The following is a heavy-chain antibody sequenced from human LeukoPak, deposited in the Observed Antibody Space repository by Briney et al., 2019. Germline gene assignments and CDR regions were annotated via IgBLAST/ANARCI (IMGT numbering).Heavy chain of an antibody. Sequence: SETLSLTCTVSGGSISSGGYYWSWIRQPPGKGLEWIGNIYYSGATYYNPSLKSRVTISIDTSKNQFSLRLSSVTAADTALYYCARLDYNFGTNWGQGALVTVSP. V-gene: IGHV4-39*01. J-gene: IGHJ4*02. CDR1: GGSISSGGYY. CDR2: IYYSGAT. CDR3: ARLDYNFGTN. D-gene: IGHD1-14*01.